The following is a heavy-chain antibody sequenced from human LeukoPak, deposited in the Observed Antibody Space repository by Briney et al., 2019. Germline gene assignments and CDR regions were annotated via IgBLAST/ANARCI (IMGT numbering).Heavy chain of an antibody. D-gene: IGHD3-22*01. J-gene: IGHJ1*01. CDR1: GFTVSINY. Sequence: GGSLRLSCAASGFTVSINYMSWVRQAPGKGLEWVSVIYSGGSTYYADSVKGRFTISRDNSKNTLYLQMNSLRAEDTAVYYCAREHYDSSGYYYVPFFQHWGQGTLVTVSS. CDR3: AREHYDSSGYYYVPFFQH. V-gene: IGHV3-53*01. CDR2: IYSGGST.